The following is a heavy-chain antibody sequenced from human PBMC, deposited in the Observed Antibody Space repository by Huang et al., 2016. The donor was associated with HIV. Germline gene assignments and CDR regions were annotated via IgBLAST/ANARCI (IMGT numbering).Heavy chain of an antibody. V-gene: IGHV3-7*01. J-gene: IGHJ4*02. D-gene: IGHD1-1*01. CDR1: GFTFNSYW. CDR3: VRPLDHTGDY. Sequence: EVQLVESGGGLVQPGGSLRLSCAASGFTFNSYWMSWVRQAPGKGLEWVAGRKTDGSEKSYVDSVKGRFTISRDNAKNSLYLQMNSLRAEDTAVYYCVRPLDHTGDYWGQGTLVTVSS. CDR2: RKTDGSEK.